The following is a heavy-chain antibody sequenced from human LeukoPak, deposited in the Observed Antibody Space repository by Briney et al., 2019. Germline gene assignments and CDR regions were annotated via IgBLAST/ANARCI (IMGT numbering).Heavy chain of an antibody. D-gene: IGHD1-7*01. Sequence: PSETLSLTCTVSGGSISSGGYYWSWIRQHPGKGLEWIGYIYYSGSTYYNPSLKSRVTISVDTSKNQFSLKLSSVTAADTAVYYCARDGAGHGHNWNSLDYWGQGTLVTVSS. CDR2: IYYSGST. CDR1: GGSISSGGYY. J-gene: IGHJ4*02. V-gene: IGHV4-31*03. CDR3: ARDGAGHGHNWNSLDY.